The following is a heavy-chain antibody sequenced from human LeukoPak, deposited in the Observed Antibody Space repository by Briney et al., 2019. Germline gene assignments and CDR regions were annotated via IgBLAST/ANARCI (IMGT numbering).Heavy chain of an antibody. J-gene: IGHJ4*02. D-gene: IGHD1-26*01. V-gene: IGHV3-23*01. Sequence: PGGSLRLSCEASGFTFSAYAMTWVRQAPGKGLEWVSSIGSDNKPHYSESVKGRFAISRDNSKNTLYLQMNSLRAEDTAVYYCARDGNSGSYHGFFDYWGQGTLVTVSS. CDR1: GFTFSAYA. CDR2: IGSDNKP. CDR3: ARDGNSGSYHGFFDY.